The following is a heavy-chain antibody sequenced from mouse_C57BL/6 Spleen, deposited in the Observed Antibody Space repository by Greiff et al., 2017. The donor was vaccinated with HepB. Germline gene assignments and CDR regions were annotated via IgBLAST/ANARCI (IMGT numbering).Heavy chain of an antibody. V-gene: IGHV1-82*01. D-gene: IGHD1-1*01. CDR3: ARESDYGSSYGAY. J-gene: IGHJ3*01. Sequence: QVQLKQSGPELVKPGASVKISCKASGYAFSSSWMNWVKQRHGKGLEWIGRIYPGDGDTNYNGKFKSKATLTADKSSSTAYMQLSSLTSEDSAVYFCARESDYGSSYGAYWGQGTLVTVSA. CDR2: IYPGDGDT. CDR1: GYAFSSSW.